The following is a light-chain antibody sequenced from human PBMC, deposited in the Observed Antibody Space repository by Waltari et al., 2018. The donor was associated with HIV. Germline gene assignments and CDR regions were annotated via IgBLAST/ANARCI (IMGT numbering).Light chain of an antibody. CDR3: QQYNNWPPIT. CDR1: QSVSSN. CDR2: GAS. J-gene: IGKJ5*01. V-gene: IGKV3-15*01. Sequence: EIVMTQSPATLSVSPVDRAPLSCRASQSVSSNLAWYQQKPGQAPRLLIYGASTRATGIPARFSGSGSGTEFTLTISSLQSEDFAVYYCQQYNNWPPITFGQGTRLEIK.